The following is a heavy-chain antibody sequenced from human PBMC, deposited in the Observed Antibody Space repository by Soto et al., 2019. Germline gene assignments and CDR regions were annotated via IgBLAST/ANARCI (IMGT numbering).Heavy chain of an antibody. CDR2: INHSGST. Sequence: LSLTCAVYGGSFSGYYWSWIRQPPGKGLEWIGEINHSGSTNYNPSLKSRVTISVDTSKNQFSLKLSSVTAADTAVYYCARGRVPTVDYYYYGMDVWGQGTTVTVSS. J-gene: IGHJ6*02. CDR3: ARGRVPTVDYYYYGMDV. V-gene: IGHV4-34*01. D-gene: IGHD1-1*01. CDR1: GGSFSGYY.